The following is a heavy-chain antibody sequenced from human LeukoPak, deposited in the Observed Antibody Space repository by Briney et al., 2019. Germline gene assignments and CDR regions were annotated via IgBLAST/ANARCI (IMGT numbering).Heavy chain of an antibody. CDR1: GYTFTGYY. J-gene: IGHJ6*03. CDR2: INPNSGGT. CDR3: ARAGTESKWGLPRADYYYMDV. Sequence: ASVKVSCKASGYTFTGYYMHWVRQAPGQGLEWMGWINPNSGGTNYAQKFQGRVTMTRDTSISTASMELTNLRSDDTALYYCARAGTESKWGLPRADYYYMDVWGKGTTVTVSS. D-gene: IGHD7-27*01. V-gene: IGHV1-2*02.